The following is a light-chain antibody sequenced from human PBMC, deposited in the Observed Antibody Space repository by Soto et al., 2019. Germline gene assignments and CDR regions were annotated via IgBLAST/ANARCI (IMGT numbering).Light chain of an antibody. V-gene: IGKV3-11*01. J-gene: IGKJ4*01. CDR3: QQRCNWPPVT. CDR1: QSVSGC. Sequence: PGERATLSCRASQSVSGCLAWYQQKPGQAPRLLIYDASNRATGIPARFSGSGSGTDFTLTIGSLEPEDFAVYYCQQRCNWPPVTFGGGTKVEIK. CDR2: DAS.